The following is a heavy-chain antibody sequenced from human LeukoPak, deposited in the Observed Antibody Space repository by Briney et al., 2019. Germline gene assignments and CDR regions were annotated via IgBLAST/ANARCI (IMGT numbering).Heavy chain of an antibody. CDR1: GFTFGNYG. Sequence: PGGTLRLSCAASGFTFGNYGMCWVRQAPGKGLEWVSAISGSGGNTYYADSVKGRFTISRDNAKNSLYLQMNSLRAEDTAVYYCARDGGGYRFYNWFDPWGQGTLVTVSS. CDR3: ARDGGGYRFYNWFDP. CDR2: ISGSGGNT. D-gene: IGHD5-12*01. V-gene: IGHV3-23*01. J-gene: IGHJ5*02.